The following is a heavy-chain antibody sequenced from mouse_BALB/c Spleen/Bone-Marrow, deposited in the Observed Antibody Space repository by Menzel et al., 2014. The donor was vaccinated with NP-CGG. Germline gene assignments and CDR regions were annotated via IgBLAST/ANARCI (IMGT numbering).Heavy chain of an antibody. CDR2: INPSTGYT. Sequence: LVESGAELAKPGASVKMSCKASGYTFTSYWMHWVKQRPGQGLEWIGYINPSTGYTEYNQKFKDKATLTADKSSSTAYMQLSSLTSEDSAVYYCARSNCPAWFAYWGQGTLVTVSA. CDR3: ARSNCPAWFAY. J-gene: IGHJ3*01. V-gene: IGHV1-7*01. D-gene: IGHD2-5*01. CDR1: GYTFTSYW.